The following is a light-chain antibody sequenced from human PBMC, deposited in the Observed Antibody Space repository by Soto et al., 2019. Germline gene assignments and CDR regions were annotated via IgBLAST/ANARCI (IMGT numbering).Light chain of an antibody. V-gene: IGKV3-15*01. J-gene: IGKJ5*01. CDR2: DAS. CDR1: QSINTK. Sequence: EILLTQSPATLSVSPGEGATFSCRASQSINTKIAWYQLKPGQATRLIIYDASIRANGIPARFSGSGSGTEFSLTLNSLQSEDFGFYYCQQRSNWHPITFGQGTRLEIK. CDR3: QQRSNWHPIT.